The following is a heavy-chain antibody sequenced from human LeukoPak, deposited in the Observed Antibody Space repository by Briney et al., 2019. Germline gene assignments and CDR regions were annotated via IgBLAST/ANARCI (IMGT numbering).Heavy chain of an antibody. CDR2: IYNSGST. D-gene: IGHD3-22*01. J-gene: IGHJ5*02. CDR3: ARHRYYYDSSGYYYQP. CDR1: GGSISSGTYY. Sequence: SETLSLTCSVSGGSISSGTYYWGWIRQSPGKGLEWIASIYNSGSTYYNPSLKSRVTISADTSKNQFSLHLSSVTAADTAIYYCARHRYYYDSSGYYYQPWGQGTLVTVSS. V-gene: IGHV4-39*01.